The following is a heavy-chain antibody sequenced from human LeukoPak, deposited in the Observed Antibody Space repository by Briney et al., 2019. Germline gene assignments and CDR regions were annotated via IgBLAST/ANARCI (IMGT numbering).Heavy chain of an antibody. CDR1: GYTFTIYY. D-gene: IGHD3-10*01. Sequence: ASVTVSFTASGYTFTIYYMHWGRQAPGQGQGWMGIINPSGGSTSYAQKFQGRVTMTRDTSTSTVYMELSSLRSEDTAVYYCARAGSYYTPYYYYGMDVWGQGTTVTVSS. J-gene: IGHJ6*02. CDR2: INPSGGST. V-gene: IGHV1-46*01. CDR3: ARAGSYYTPYYYYGMDV.